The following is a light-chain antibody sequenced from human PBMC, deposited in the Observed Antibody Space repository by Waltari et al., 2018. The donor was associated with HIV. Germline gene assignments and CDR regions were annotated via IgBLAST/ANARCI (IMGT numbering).Light chain of an antibody. V-gene: IGKV2D-29*02. J-gene: IGKJ2*01. Sequence: DIVMTQTPPSLSVTPGQPASFSCNSSQSLKHTDGKTSFYWYLQRPGQSPQVLIYEASKRYAWVPDRFSGSGSGTHFTLKIARVESEDFGSYYYMQTFTHLYTFGQGTKLNIK. CDR1: QSLKHTDGKTS. CDR3: MQTFTHLYT. CDR2: EAS.